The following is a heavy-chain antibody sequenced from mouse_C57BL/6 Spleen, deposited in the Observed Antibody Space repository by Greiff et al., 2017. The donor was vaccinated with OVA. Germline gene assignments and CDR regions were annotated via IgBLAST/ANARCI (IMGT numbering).Heavy chain of an antibody. CDR2: IHPNSGST. CDR1: GYTFTSYW. J-gene: IGHJ1*03. D-gene: IGHD1-1*02. V-gene: IGHV1-64*01. Sequence: QVQLKQPGAELVKPGASVKLSCKASGYTFTSYWMHWVKQRPGQGLEWIGMIHPNSGSTNYNEKFKSKATLTVDKSSSTASLQLSSLTSEDSAVYYCARSDYYGGLYWYFDVWGTGTTVTVSS. CDR3: ARSDYYGGLYWYFDV.